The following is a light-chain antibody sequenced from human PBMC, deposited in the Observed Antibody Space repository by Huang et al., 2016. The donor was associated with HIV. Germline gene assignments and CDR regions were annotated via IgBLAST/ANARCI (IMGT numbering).Light chain of an antibody. Sequence: AIRITQSPSSLSASTGDRVTITCRASQDIDNYLAWYKQKPGEAPKLLIYAASALQSGVPSRFSGSGAGTDFTLTISCLQSEDFATYYCQQYYTYPHIFGQGTRLEIK. CDR3: QQYYTYPHI. CDR2: AAS. J-gene: IGKJ5*01. V-gene: IGKV1-8*01. CDR1: QDIDNY.